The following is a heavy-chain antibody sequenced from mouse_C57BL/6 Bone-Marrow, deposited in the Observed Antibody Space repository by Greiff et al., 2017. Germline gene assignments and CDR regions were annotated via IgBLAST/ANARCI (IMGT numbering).Heavy chain of an antibody. CDR3: TTVGVSGYWNY. CDR2: IDPENGET. V-gene: IGHV14-4*01. CDR1: GLNIKDDY. D-gene: IGHD1-1*02. J-gene: IGHJ2*01. Sequence: EVQLQQSGAELERPGASDKLFCTAAGLNIKDDYMLWVKQRPEQGLEWNGWIDPENGETECASNFQGKATITADTSSNTAYLQLSSLTSEDTAVYYCTTVGVSGYWNYWGQGTTLTVSS.